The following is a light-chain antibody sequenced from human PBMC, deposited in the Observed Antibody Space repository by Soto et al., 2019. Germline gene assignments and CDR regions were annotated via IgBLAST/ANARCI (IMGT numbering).Light chain of an antibody. CDR1: SSNIGKNY. J-gene: IGLJ1*01. CDR2: ENN. Sequence: QSVLTQPPSVSAAPGQKGTISCSGSSSNIGKNYVSWYQQLPGTAPTLLIYENNKRPSGIPDRFSGSKSGTSATLGITGLQTGDEAEYYCGAWDSSLRAVYVFGPGTKVPVL. CDR3: GAWDSSLRAVYV. V-gene: IGLV1-51*02.